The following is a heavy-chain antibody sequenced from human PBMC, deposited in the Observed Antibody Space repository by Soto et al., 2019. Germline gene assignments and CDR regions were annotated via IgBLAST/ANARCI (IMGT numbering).Heavy chain of an antibody. CDR3: ASEYCTGNSCYSRIFDY. J-gene: IGHJ4*02. D-gene: IGHD2-21*01. Sequence: VGSLSLSCEGSGFTFSRYSMNWVRQAPGKGLEWVASISSTSTYIYYGDFVKGRFSIARDNAKNSLYLQMDSLRDEDTALYYCASEYCTGNSCYSRIFDYWGQGTLVNVSS. CDR1: GFTFSRYS. V-gene: IGHV3-21*01. CDR2: ISSTSTYI.